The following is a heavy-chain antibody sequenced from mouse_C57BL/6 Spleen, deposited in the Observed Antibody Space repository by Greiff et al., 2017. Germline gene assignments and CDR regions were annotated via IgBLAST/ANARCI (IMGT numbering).Heavy chain of an antibody. J-gene: IGHJ2*01. CDR2: INPNNGGT. CDR3: ARWGMDGYYMDFDY. D-gene: IGHD2-3*01. Sequence: EVQLQQSGPELVKPGASVKISCKASGYTFTDYYMNWVKQSHGKSLEWIGDINPNNGGTSYNQKFKGKATLTVDKSSSTAYMELRSLTSEDSAVYYCARWGMDGYYMDFDYWGQGTTLTVSS. CDR1: GYTFTDYY. V-gene: IGHV1-26*01.